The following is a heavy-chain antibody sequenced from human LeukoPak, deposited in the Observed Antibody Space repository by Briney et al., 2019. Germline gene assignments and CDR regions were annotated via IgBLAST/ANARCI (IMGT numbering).Heavy chain of an antibody. V-gene: IGHV7-4-1*02. D-gene: IGHD6-6*01. J-gene: IGHJ4*02. CDR2: INTNTGNP. CDR1: GYTFISYA. Sequence: ASVKVPCKASGYTFISYAMNWVRQAPGQGLEWMGWINTNTGNPTYAQGFTGRFVFSLDTSVSTAYLQISSLKAEDTAVYYCTRGDSSSSRSFDHWGQGTLVTVSS. CDR3: TRGDSSSSRSFDH.